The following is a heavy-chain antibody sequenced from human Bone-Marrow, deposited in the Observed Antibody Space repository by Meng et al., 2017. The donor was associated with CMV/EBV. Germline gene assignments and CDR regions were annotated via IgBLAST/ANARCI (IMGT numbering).Heavy chain of an antibody. V-gene: IGHV1-2*02. Sequence: ASVKVSCKASGYTFTGYYMNWVRQAPGQGLEWMGRINANSDDTNYAQKFQGRVTMTRDTSTSTAYMELSRLTSDDTAVYYCARGGGALPDGKSWFDRWGQGTLVTVSS. CDR1: GYTFTGYY. CDR2: INANSDDT. CDR3: ARGGGALPDGKSWFDR. D-gene: IGHD3-16*01. J-gene: IGHJ5*02.